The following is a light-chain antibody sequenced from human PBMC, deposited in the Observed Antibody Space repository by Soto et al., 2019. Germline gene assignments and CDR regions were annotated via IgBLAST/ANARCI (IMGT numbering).Light chain of an antibody. V-gene: IGLV1-47*01. J-gene: IGLJ3*02. CDR2: RND. CDR3: AAWDDSLRGVV. Sequence: QSVLTQPPSASGTPGQRVTISCSGSSSSIGSNYVYWYHQLPGTASKLLIFRNDQRPSGVPDRFSGSKSGTSASLAISGLRSEDEADYYCAAWDDSLRGVVFGGGTKLTVL. CDR1: SSSIGSNY.